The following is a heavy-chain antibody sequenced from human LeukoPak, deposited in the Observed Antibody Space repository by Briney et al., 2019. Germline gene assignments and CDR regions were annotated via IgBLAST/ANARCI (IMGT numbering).Heavy chain of an antibody. CDR1: GFTFNYYT. J-gene: IGHJ3*02. D-gene: IGHD6-6*01. CDR3: ARSHRPRPTVLAAFEI. V-gene: IGHV3-30*04. CDR2: VSHDGIKT. Sequence: PGGSLRLSCVASGFTFNYYTMHWVRQAPGKGLEWVAVVSHDGIKTYYADAVKGRFTISRDNSNNTLFLQMKSLRTEDTAVYSCARSHRPRPTVLAAFEIWGRGTMLTVSS.